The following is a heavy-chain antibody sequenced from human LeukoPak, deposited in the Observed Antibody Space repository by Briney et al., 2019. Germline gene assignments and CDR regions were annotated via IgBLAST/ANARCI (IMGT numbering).Heavy chain of an antibody. CDR2: IYSGGST. CDR1: GFTVSSNY. Sequence: PGGSLRLSCAASGFTVSSNYMSWVRQAPGKGLEWVSVIYSGGSTYYADSVKGRFTISRDNSKNTLYLQMNSLRAEDTAVYYCHIAAGRDYYYYGMDVWGQGTTVTVSS. D-gene: IGHD6-13*01. CDR3: HIAAGRDYYYYGMDV. J-gene: IGHJ6*02. V-gene: IGHV3-53*01.